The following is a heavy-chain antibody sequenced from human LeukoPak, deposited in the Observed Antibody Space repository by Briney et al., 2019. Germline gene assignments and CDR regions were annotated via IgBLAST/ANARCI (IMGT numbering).Heavy chain of an antibody. CDR2: GGNSGGT. CDR3: AKNGQSGFSFDP. D-gene: IGHD1-26*01. Sequence: SETLSLTCAVYGGSLNGCYWSWIRQPPGKGLEWIGEGGNSGGTKFNPSLKSRVTISADTSKNQFSLKLSSVTAADTAVYYCAKNGQSGFSFDPWGQGTLVTVSS. CDR1: GGSLNGCY. J-gene: IGHJ5*02. V-gene: IGHV4-34*01.